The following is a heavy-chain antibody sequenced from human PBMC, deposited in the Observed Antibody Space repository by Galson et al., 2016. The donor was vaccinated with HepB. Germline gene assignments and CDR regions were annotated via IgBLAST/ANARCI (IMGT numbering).Heavy chain of an antibody. Sequence: SLRLSCAVSGFAFSSYTMNWVRQAPGKGLEWVSSISSSSRDIYHADSVKGRFTISRDNTKNSLFLQMNSLRGEDTAVYYCARVAWDAEDYDYMDVWGKGTTVIVSS. V-gene: IGHV3-21*06. D-gene: IGHD1-26*01. CDR1: GFAFSSYT. CDR3: ARVAWDAEDYDYMDV. J-gene: IGHJ6*03. CDR2: ISSSSRDI.